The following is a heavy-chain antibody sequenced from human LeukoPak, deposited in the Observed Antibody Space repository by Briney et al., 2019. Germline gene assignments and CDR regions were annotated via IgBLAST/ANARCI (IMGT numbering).Heavy chain of an antibody. CDR2: ISPDGNID. Sequence: PGGSLRLSCAASGFTFSSFGIHWVRQAPGKGLEWVAAISPDGNIDYYSDSVKGRFTVSRDNSKNMIYLQVNSLRGEDSAVYYCARVNNFDDFWGQGTLVTVSS. V-gene: IGHV3-30*03. CDR3: ARVNNFDDF. D-gene: IGHD1/OR15-1a*01. CDR1: GFTFSSFG. J-gene: IGHJ4*02.